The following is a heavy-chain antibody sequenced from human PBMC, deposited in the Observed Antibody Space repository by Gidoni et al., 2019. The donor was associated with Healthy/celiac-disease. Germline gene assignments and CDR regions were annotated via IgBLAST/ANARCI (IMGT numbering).Heavy chain of an antibody. Sequence: QVQLVESGGGVVQPGRSLRLSCAASGFTFSSYAMHWVRQAPGKGVEWVAVISYDGSNKYYADSVKGRFTISRDNSKNTLYLQMNSLRAEDTAVYYCARPSSPILLQLWGYYFDYWGQGTLVTVSS. CDR1: GFTFSSYA. D-gene: IGHD5-18*01. CDR2: ISYDGSNK. V-gene: IGHV3-30-3*01. J-gene: IGHJ4*02. CDR3: ARPSSPILLQLWGYYFDY.